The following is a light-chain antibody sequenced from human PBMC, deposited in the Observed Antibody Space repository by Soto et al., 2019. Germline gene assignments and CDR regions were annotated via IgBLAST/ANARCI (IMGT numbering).Light chain of an antibody. CDR2: GAS. CDR3: QQYGSSPWT. Sequence: EIVLTQTPDTLSFPPGERATLSCRASQSVSSSYLAWYQQKPGQAPRLLIYGASSRATGIPDRFSGSGSGTDFTLTISRLEPEDFAVYYCQQYGSSPWTFGQGTKVDIK. V-gene: IGKV3-20*01. J-gene: IGKJ1*01. CDR1: QSVSSSY.